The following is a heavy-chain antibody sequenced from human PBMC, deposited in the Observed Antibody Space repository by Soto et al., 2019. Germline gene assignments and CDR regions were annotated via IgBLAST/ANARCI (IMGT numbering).Heavy chain of an antibody. Sequence: SVKVSCKASGGTFSSYAISWVRQAPGQGLEWMGGIIPIFGTANYAQKFQGRVTITTDESTSTAYMELSSLRSEDTAVYYCARFARVAGTFDWFDPWGQGTLVTVSS. D-gene: IGHD6-19*01. CDR3: ARFARVAGTFDWFDP. V-gene: IGHV1-69*05. CDR2: IIPIFGTA. CDR1: GGTFSSYA. J-gene: IGHJ5*02.